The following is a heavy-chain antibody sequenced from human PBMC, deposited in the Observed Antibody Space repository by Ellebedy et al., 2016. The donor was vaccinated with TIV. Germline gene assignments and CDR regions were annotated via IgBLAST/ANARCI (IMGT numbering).Heavy chain of an antibody. V-gene: IGHV3-23*01. CDR3: AKDRTSGDGYWVFDS. Sequence: GESLKISCAASGFTFSSYAMSWVRQAPGKGLEWVSGIVGSGAEKYADSVKGRFTISRDKSKRTVDLQMRSVRAEDTAVYFCAKDRTSGDGYWVFDSWGQGTMVSVSS. J-gene: IGHJ4*02. D-gene: IGHD2-21*02. CDR2: IVGSGA. CDR1: GFTFSSYA.